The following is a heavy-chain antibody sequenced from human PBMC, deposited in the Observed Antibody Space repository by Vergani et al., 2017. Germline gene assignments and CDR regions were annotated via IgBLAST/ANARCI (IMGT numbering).Heavy chain of an antibody. D-gene: IGHD6-13*01. CDR2: IYYSGSS. J-gene: IGHJ4*02. Sequence: QVQLQESGPGLVKPSETLSLTCTVSGGSISSYYWSWIRQPPGKGLEWIGYIYYSGSSNYNHSLKSRVTISVDTSKNQFSLKLSSVTAADTAVYYCARFSPFSSNSWYQGSSNSKYYFDYWGQGTLVTVSS. V-gene: IGHV4-59*01. CDR3: ARFSPFSSNSWYQGSSNSKYYFDY. CDR1: GGSISSYY.